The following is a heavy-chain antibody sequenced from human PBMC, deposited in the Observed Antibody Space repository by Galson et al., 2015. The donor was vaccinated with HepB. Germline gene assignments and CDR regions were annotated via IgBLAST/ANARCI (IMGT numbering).Heavy chain of an antibody. CDR3: ARATPSWPNLDF. CDR1: GYSFTNYW. D-gene: IGHD2-2*01. Sequence: SGAEVKKPGESLRISCKGSGYSFTNYWIAWVRQAPGKGLEWMGIIYPGDSETRYSPSFQGQVTISADKSISTAYIQWSSLKASDTAMYYCARATPSWPNLDFWGQGTLVTVSS. V-gene: IGHV5-51*03. J-gene: IGHJ4*02. CDR2: IYPGDSET.